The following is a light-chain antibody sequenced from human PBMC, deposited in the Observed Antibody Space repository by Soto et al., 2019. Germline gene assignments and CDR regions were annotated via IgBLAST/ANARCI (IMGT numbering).Light chain of an antibody. V-gene: IGLV2-8*01. Sequence: QSVLTQPPSASGSPGQSVTISCTGTSSDVGGYNYVSWYQQHPGKAHKLMIYEVSKRPSGVPDRFSGSKSGNAASLTVSGLQAEDEADYYGTSYAGSNSFVVFGGGTKLTVL. CDR1: SSDVGGYNY. CDR3: TSYAGSNSFVV. CDR2: EVS. J-gene: IGLJ2*01.